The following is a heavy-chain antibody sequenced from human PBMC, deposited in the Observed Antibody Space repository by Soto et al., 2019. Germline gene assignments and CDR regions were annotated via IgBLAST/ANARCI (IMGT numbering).Heavy chain of an antibody. D-gene: IGHD2-21*02. J-gene: IGHJ1*01. CDR3: TKDVTGDIGADF. V-gene: IGHV3-23*05. CDR1: GFAFSNCA. Sequence: HPXGSLRLSCAASGFAFSNCAMSWVRQAPGKGLEWVSTIKTSGDTTFYADPVKGRFTTSRDDSKNTLYLQMNSLRAEDTATYYCTKDVTGDIGADFWGQGSPVTVSS. CDR2: IKTSGDTT.